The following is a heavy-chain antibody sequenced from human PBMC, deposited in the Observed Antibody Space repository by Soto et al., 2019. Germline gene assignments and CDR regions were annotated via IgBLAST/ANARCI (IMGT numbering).Heavy chain of an antibody. V-gene: IGHV3-30*18. CDR1: GFTFSSYG. J-gene: IGHJ6*02. CDR3: AKDSYFPIGYYYGMDV. Sequence: PGGSLRLSCAASGFTFSSYGMHWVRQAPGKGLEWVAVISYDGSNKYYADSVKGRFTISRDNSKNTLYLQMNSLRAEDTAVYYCAKDSYFPIGYYYGMDVWGQGTTVTVSS. CDR2: ISYDGSNK. D-gene: IGHD2-21*01.